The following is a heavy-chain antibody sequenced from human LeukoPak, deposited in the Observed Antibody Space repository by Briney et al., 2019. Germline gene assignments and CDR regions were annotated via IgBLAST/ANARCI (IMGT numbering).Heavy chain of an antibody. CDR3: ARALAAAGSNLYFDY. CDR2: INAGNGNT. V-gene: IGHV1-3*01. D-gene: IGHD6-13*01. Sequence: ASVKVSCKASGYTFTSYAMHWVRQAPGQRLEWMGWINAGNGNTKYSQKFQGRVTITRDTSATTAYMELSSLRSEDTAVYYCARALAAAGSNLYFDYWGQGALVTVSS. CDR1: GYTFTSYA. J-gene: IGHJ4*02.